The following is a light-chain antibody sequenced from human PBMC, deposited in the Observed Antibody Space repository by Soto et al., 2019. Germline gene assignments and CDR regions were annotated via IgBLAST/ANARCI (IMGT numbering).Light chain of an antibody. CDR2: SAS. CDR3: QKYNSAPLT. J-gene: IGKJ4*01. V-gene: IGKV1-27*01. CDR1: QAISNS. Sequence: DIQMTQSPSSLSASVGDRVTITCRASQAISNSLAWYQHKPGRLPKLLVYSASVVLPGVPFRFSGSGSGTEFTLTISGLQPEDVATYYCQKYNSAPLTFGGGTKLEIK.